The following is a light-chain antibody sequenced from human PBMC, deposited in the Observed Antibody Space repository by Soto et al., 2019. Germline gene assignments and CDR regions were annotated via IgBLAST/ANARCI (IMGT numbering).Light chain of an antibody. CDR2: GSS. Sequence: EIVLTQSPGTLSLSPGERATLSCRASQIVSTTYLAWYQQKPGQAPRLLIYGSSSRAPGIPDRFSGSGSGTEFTLTISSLQDDDFAAYYCQQYSAYSWTFAQGTKVDIK. J-gene: IGKJ1*01. CDR1: QIVSTTY. V-gene: IGKV3-20*01. CDR3: QQYSAYSWT.